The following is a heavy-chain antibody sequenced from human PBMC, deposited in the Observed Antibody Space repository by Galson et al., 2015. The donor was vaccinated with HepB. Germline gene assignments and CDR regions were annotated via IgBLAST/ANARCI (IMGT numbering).Heavy chain of an antibody. V-gene: IGHV2-70*11. J-gene: IGHJ5*01. Sequence: PALVKPTQTLTLTCTFSGFALSTTGMCVSWIRQPPGKALEWLARIDWADDKSYSTSLKTRLTISKDTSKDQVVLTMTNMDPVDTATYFCARMRNDGHSVRWFDSWGPGTMVTVSS. D-gene: IGHD4-23*01. CDR3: ARMRNDGHSVRWFDS. CDR2: IDWADDK. CDR1: GFALSTTGMC.